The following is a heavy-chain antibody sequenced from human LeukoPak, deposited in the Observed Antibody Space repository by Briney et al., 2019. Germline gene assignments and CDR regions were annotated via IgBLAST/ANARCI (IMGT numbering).Heavy chain of an antibody. V-gene: IGHV3-74*01. Sequence: GGSLRLSCGASGFTFGTYWMHWVRQAPGKGLVWVSGINSDGGTTTYADSVKGRFTISRDNAKNTLYLQMNSLRAEDTALYYCAKGRGYSSGWSPLDYWGQGTLVTVSS. CDR3: AKGRGYSSGWSPLDY. J-gene: IGHJ4*02. D-gene: IGHD6-19*01. CDR1: GFTFGTYW. CDR2: INSDGGTT.